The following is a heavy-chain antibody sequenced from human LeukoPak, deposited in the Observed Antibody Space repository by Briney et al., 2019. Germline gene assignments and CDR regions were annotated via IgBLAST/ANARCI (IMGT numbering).Heavy chain of an antibody. CDR1: GFTFSNYA. CDR2: VSGSGRNT. Sequence: GGSLRPSCAGSGFTFSNYAMTWVRQAPGKGLEWVSSVSGSGRNTFYPDSVEGRFTISRGNSKNTVYLQMNSLRADDTAVYYCVKSRRVGANQRGLFDYWGQGTLVTVSP. J-gene: IGHJ4*02. CDR3: VKSRRVGANQRGLFDY. V-gene: IGHV3-23*01. D-gene: IGHD1-26*01.